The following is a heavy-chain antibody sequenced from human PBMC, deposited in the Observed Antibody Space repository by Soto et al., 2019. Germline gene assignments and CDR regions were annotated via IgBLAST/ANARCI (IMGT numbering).Heavy chain of an antibody. CDR3: AKDSLTYYDFWTRSYYFAY. CDR2: ISYDGSNK. J-gene: IGHJ4*02. V-gene: IGHV3-30*18. CDR1: GFTFSSYG. D-gene: IGHD3-3*01. Sequence: GGSLRLACAASGFTFSSYGMHWVRQAPGKGLEWVAVISYDGSNKYYADSVKGRFTISRDNSKNTLYLQMNSLRAEDTAVYYCAKDSLTYYDFWTRSYYFAYWGQGTLVTVSS.